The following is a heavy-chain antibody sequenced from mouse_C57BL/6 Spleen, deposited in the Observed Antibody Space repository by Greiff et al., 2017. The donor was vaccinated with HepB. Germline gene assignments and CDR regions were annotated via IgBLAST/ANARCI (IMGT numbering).Heavy chain of an antibody. CDR1: GFSLTSYG. J-gene: IGHJ4*01. Sequence: VQGVESGPGLVAPSQSLSITCTVSGFSLTSYGVHWVRQPPGKGLEWLVVIWSDGSTTYNSALKSRLSISKDNSKSQVFLKMNSLQTDDTAMYYCARGGLRRGPYAMDYWGQGTSVTVSS. CDR3: ARGGLRRGPYAMDY. CDR2: IWSDGST. V-gene: IGHV2-6*03. D-gene: IGHD2-4*01.